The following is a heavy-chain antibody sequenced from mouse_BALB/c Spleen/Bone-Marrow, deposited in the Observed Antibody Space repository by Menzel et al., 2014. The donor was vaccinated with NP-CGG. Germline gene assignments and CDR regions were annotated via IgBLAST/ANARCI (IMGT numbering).Heavy chain of an antibody. Sequence: EVKLVESGGGLVQPGGSLKLSCAASGFTFSNYGMSWVRQTPDKRLEFVATINTNGGDTYYPDSVKGRFTISRDNAKNTLYLQMSSLKSEDTAIYYCERGVDYVSWFAYWGQGTLVAVSA. D-gene: IGHD2-4*01. J-gene: IGHJ3*01. CDR2: INTNGGDT. V-gene: IGHV5-6-3*01. CDR1: GFTFSNYG. CDR3: ERGVDYVSWFAY.